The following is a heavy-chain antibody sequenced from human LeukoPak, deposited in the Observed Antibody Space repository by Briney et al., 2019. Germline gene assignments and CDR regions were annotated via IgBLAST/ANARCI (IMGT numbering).Heavy chain of an antibody. V-gene: IGHV4-30-2*01. CDR3: ARGTPFDY. CDR2: IYHTGST. Sequence: SETLSLTCDVSGGSISSGLYSWSWIRQPLGKGLEWIGYIYHTGSTYYNPSLKSRVTISVDTSKNQFSLRLSSVTAADTAVYYCARGTPFDYWGQGTLVTVSS. CDR1: GGSISSGLYS. J-gene: IGHJ4*02.